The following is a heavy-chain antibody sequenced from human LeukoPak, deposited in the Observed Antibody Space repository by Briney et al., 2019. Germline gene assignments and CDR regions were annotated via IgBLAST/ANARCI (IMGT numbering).Heavy chain of an antibody. CDR1: GFTFSSYG. V-gene: IGHV3-30*18. CDR3: AKSDYGDYVSYYYYYMDV. J-gene: IGHJ6*03. D-gene: IGHD4-17*01. Sequence: GGSLRLSCAASGFTFSSYGMHWVRQAPGKGLEWVAVISYDGSNKYYADSVKGRFTISRDNSKNTLYLQMNSLRAEDTAVYYCAKSDYGDYVSYYYYYMDVWGKGTTVTISS. CDR2: ISYDGSNK.